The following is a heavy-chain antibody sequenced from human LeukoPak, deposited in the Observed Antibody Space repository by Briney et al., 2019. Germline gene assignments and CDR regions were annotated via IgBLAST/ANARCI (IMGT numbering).Heavy chain of an antibody. D-gene: IGHD6-13*01. V-gene: IGHV1-18*01. CDR3: ARVPRYSSSWYGIYY. CDR2: TSAYNGNT. CDR1: GYTFTSYG. Sequence: ASVKVSCKASGYTFTSYGISWVRQAPGQGLEWMGWTSAYNGNTNYAQKLQGRVTMTTDTSTSTAYMELRSLRSDDTAVYYCARVPRYSSSWYGIYYWGQGTLVTVSS. J-gene: IGHJ4*02.